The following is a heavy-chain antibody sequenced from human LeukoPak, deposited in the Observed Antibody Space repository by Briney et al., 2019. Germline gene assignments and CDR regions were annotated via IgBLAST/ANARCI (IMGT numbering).Heavy chain of an antibody. V-gene: IGHV4-61*02. CDR2: IYTSGST. D-gene: IGHD3-10*01. Sequence: PSETLSLTCTVSGGSISSGSYYWSWIRQPAGKGLEWIGRIYTSGSTNYNPSLKSRVTMSVDTSKNQFSLKLSSVTAADTAVYYCARGVVRGVIIGYYFDYWGQGTLVTVSS. CDR1: GGSISSGSYY. CDR3: ARGVVRGVIIGYYFDY. J-gene: IGHJ4*02.